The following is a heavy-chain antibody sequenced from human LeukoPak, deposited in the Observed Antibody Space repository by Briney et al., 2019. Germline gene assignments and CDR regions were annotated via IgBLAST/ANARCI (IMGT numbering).Heavy chain of an antibody. Sequence: SETLSLTCTVSSGSISSGSSYWSWIRQHPGKGLEWIGYIYYSGSTYYNPSLKSRVTISLDTSKNQFSLKLSSVTAADTAVYYCARLHLGVQNAFDIWGQGTMVTVSS. J-gene: IGHJ3*02. V-gene: IGHV4-31*03. CDR2: IYYSGST. D-gene: IGHD3-16*01. CDR1: SGSISSGSSY. CDR3: ARLHLGVQNAFDI.